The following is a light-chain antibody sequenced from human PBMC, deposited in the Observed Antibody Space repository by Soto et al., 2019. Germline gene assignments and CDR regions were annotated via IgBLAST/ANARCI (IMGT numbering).Light chain of an antibody. V-gene: IGLV2-8*01. CDR3: SSYAGTNNSYV. CDR2: EVN. Sequence: QSALTQPPSASGSPGQSVTISCTGTGSDIGGYNFVSWYQQRPGKVPKLIIYEVNKRPSGVPDRFSGSKSGNTASLTVSGLQADDEADYYCSSYAGTNNSYVFGTGTKVTVL. CDR1: GSDIGGYNF. J-gene: IGLJ1*01.